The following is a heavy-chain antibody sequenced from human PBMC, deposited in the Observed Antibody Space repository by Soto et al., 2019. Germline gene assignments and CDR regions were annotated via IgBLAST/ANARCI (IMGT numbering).Heavy chain of an antibody. J-gene: IGHJ4*02. V-gene: IGHV3-23*01. CDR3: ARDMYSSLEY. Sequence: PGGSLRLSCAASGFTFSNYAMSWVRQAPGKGLEWVSGITGSGGVTYYADSVKGRFTISRDNSKNTLYLQMNSLRAEDTAVYYCARDMYSSLEYWGQGTLVTVSS. CDR1: GFTFSNYA. D-gene: IGHD6-19*01. CDR2: ITGSGGVT.